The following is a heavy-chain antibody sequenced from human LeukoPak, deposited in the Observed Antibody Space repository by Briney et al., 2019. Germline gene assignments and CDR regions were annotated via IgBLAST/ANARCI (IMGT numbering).Heavy chain of an antibody. CDR1: GGSVSSYY. Sequence: SETLSLTCTVSGGSVSSYYWSWIRQPPGKGLEWIGYIYYSGSTNYSPSLRSRVTISVDTSKNQFSLKLSSVTAADTAAYYCARVVAAAGMDYGMDGWGQGTTVTVSS. CDR3: ARVVAAAGMDYGMDG. D-gene: IGHD6-13*01. CDR2: IYYSGST. V-gene: IGHV4-59*02. J-gene: IGHJ6*02.